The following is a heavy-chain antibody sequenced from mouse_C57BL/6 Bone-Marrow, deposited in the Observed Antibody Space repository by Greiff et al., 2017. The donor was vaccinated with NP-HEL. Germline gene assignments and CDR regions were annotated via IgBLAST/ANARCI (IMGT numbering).Heavy chain of an antibody. V-gene: IGHV1-55*01. D-gene: IGHD2-4*01. Sequence: VQLQQPGAELVKPGASVKMSCKASGYTFTSYWITWVKQRPGQGLEWIGDIYPGSGSTNYNEKFKSKATLTVDTSSSTAYMQLSSLTSEDSAVYYCARYYDYDDGYFEVWGTGTTVTVSS. CDR1: GYTFTSYW. J-gene: IGHJ1*03. CDR3: ARYYDYDDGYFEV. CDR2: IYPGSGST.